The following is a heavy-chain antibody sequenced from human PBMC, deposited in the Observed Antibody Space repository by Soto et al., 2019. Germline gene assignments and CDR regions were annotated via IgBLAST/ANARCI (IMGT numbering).Heavy chain of an antibody. CDR1: GYTFTSYY. D-gene: IGHD2-21*02. V-gene: IGHV1-46*01. CDR2: INPSGGST. CDR3: ARDRTVVTPYYYYGMDV. J-gene: IGHJ6*04. Sequence: GASVKVSCKASGYTFTSYYMHWVRQAPGQGFEWMGIINPSGGSTSYAQEFQGRVTMTRDTSTSTVYMELSSLRSEDTAVYYCARDRTVVTPYYYYGMDVWGKGTTVTVSS.